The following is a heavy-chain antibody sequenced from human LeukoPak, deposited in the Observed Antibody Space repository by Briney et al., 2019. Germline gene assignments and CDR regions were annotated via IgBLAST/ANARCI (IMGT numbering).Heavy chain of an antibody. CDR1: GFTFSSYA. J-gene: IGHJ4*02. V-gene: IGHV3-23*01. CDR2: ISGSGGST. D-gene: IGHD2-15*01. CDR3: AKEYCSGGSCYVRVGYFDY. Sequence: PGGSLRLSCAASGFTFSSYAMSWVRQAPGKGLEWVSAISGSGGSTYYADSVKGRFTISRDNSKNTLYLQMNSLRAEDTAVYYCAKEYCSGGSCYVRVGYFDYWGQGNLVTVSS.